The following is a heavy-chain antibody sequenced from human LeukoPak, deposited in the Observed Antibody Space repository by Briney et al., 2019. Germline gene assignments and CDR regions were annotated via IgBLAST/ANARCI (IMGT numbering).Heavy chain of an antibody. CDR3: ARYRRRVAGFPRDYFDY. CDR2: IYYSGST. Sequence: PSETLSLTCTVSGGSISSYYWSWIRQPPGKGLEWIGYIYYSGSTNYNPSLKSRVTISVDTSKNQFSLKLSSVTVADTAVYYCARYRRRVAGFPRDYFDYWGQGTLVAVSS. D-gene: IGHD6-19*01. CDR1: GGSISSYY. V-gene: IGHV4-59*01. J-gene: IGHJ4*02.